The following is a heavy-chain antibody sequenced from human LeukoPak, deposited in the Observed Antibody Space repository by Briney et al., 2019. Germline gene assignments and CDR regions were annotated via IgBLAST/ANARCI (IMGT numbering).Heavy chain of an antibody. CDR3: ARDGRQWVPLNWFDP. J-gene: IGHJ5*02. D-gene: IGHD6-19*01. V-gene: IGHV1-18*04. CDR1: GYTFNTYG. CDR2: ISAYNGNT. Sequence: GASVKVSCKASGYTFNTYGINWVRQAPGQGLEWMGWISAYNGNTNYAQNFQGRITLTTATSTSMAYMELTGLRSDDTAVYYCARDGRQWVPLNWFDPWGQGTLVTVSS.